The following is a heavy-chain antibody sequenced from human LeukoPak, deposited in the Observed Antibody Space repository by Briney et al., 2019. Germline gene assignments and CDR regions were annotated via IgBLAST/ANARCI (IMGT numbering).Heavy chain of an antibody. D-gene: IGHD3-10*01. CDR1: GASIGRSHW. Sequence: SETLSLTCAVSGASIGRSHWWSWVRQPPGKGLEWIGEVYHSGDTNYNPSLRSRVTISADKSNNQFSLRLNSVTAAGTAVCYCSRGEERGSGTVHFDFWGQGILVTVSS. J-gene: IGHJ4*02. V-gene: IGHV4-4*02. CDR2: VYHSGDT. CDR3: SRGEERGSGTVHFDF.